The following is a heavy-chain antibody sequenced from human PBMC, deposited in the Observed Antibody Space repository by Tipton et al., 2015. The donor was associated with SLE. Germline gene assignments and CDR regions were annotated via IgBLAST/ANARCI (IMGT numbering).Heavy chain of an antibody. CDR2: INHSGST. Sequence: TLSLTCTVSGGSISSGGYYWSWIRQPPGKGLEWIGEINHSGSTNYNPSLKSRVTISVDTSKNQFSLKLSSVTAADTAVYYCALSDNWNDVENWFDPWGQGTLVTVSS. V-gene: IGHV4-61*08. CDR1: GGSISSGGYY. D-gene: IGHD1-20*01. CDR3: ALSDNWNDVENWFDP. J-gene: IGHJ5*02.